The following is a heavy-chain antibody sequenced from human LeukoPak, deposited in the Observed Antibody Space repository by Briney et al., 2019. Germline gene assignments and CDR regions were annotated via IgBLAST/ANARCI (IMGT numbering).Heavy chain of an antibody. V-gene: IGHV3-21*01. D-gene: IGHD6-19*01. CDR1: GFTFSTYS. Sequence: GGSLRLSCAASGFTFSTYSMDWVRQAPGKGLEWVSSISSTSSYIYYADSVKGRFTISRDNAKSSLYLQMNSLRAEDTAVYYCASWPVGWYGEDSWGQGTLVTVSS. CDR2: ISSTSSYI. CDR3: ASWPVGWYGEDS. J-gene: IGHJ4*02.